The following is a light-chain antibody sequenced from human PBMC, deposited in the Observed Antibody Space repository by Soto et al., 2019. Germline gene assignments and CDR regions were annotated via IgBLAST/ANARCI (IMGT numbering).Light chain of an antibody. CDR3: AAWDDSLNGYA. CDR1: SSNIGSNT. CDR2: RDN. J-gene: IGLJ1*01. Sequence: QSVLTQPPSASGAPGQRVTISCSGSSSNIGSNTVNWYQQLPGTAPKLLIYRDNQRPSGVPVRFSGSKSGTSASLAISGLQSEDEGDYHCAAWDDSLNGYAFATGTKVTVL. V-gene: IGLV1-44*01.